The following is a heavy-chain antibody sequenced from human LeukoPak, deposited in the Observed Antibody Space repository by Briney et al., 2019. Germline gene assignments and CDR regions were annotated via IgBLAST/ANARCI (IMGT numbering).Heavy chain of an antibody. J-gene: IGHJ4*02. CDR3: ARGNPSSGWHFDY. Sequence: PSETLSLTCTVSGGSIFSYYWSWIRQPPGKGLEWIGYIFYTGSTNYNPSLKSRVTISVDTSKNQFSLKLSSVTAADTAVYSCARGNPSSGWHFDYWGQGTLVTVSS. CDR1: GGSIFSYY. V-gene: IGHV4-59*12. D-gene: IGHD6-19*01. CDR2: IFYTGST.